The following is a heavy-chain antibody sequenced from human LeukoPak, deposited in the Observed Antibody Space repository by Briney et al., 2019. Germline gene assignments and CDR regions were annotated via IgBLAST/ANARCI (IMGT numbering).Heavy chain of an antibody. J-gene: IGHJ5*02. CDR1: GYSFTSYW. Sequence: GESLKISCKGSGYSFTSYWIGWVRQMPGKGLEWKGIIYPGDSDTRYSPSFQGQVTISADKSISTAYLQWSSLKASDTAMYYCARQGDTAMVPNWFDPWGQGTLVTVSS. CDR3: ARQGDTAMVPNWFDP. D-gene: IGHD5-18*01. V-gene: IGHV5-51*01. CDR2: IYPGDSDT.